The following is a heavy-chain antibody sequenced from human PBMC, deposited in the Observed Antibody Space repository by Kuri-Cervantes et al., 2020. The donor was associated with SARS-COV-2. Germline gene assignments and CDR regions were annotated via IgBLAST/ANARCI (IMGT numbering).Heavy chain of an antibody. CDR2: ISYDGSNK. D-gene: IGHD2-15*01. V-gene: IGHV3-30-3*01. CDR1: GFTFSSYA. J-gene: IGHJ3*02. CDR3: ARESVVDGAFDI. Sequence: LSLTCAASGFTFSSYAMHWVRQAPGKGLEWVAVISYDGSNKYCADSVKGRFTISRDNSKNTLYLQMNSLRAEDTAVYYCARESVVDGAFDIWGQGTMVTVSS.